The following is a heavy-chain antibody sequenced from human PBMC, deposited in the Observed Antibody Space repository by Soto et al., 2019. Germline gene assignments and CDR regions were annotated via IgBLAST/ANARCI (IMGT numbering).Heavy chain of an antibody. D-gene: IGHD3-3*01. Sequence: ASVKVSCKASGYTFTSYYMHLVRQAPGQGLEWMGIINPSGGSTSYAQKFQGRVTMTRDTSTSTVYMELSSLRSEDTAVYYCARMGITIFGVITGDAFDIWGQGTMVTVSS. J-gene: IGHJ3*02. CDR2: INPSGGST. CDR3: ARMGITIFGVITGDAFDI. V-gene: IGHV1-46*01. CDR1: GYTFTSYY.